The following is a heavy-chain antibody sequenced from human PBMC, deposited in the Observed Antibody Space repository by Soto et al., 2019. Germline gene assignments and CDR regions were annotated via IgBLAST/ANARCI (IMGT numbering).Heavy chain of an antibody. CDR1: GYTFTSYY. CDR3: ARGNTYYYDSSGYWFFNY. CDR2: INPSGGST. Sequence: ASVKVSCKASGYTFTSYYMHWVRQAPGQGLEWMGIINPSGGSTSYAQKFQGRVTMTRDTSTSTVYMELSSLRSEDTAVYYCARGNTYYYDSSGYWFFNYWGQGTLVTVS. D-gene: IGHD3-22*01. J-gene: IGHJ4*02. V-gene: IGHV1-46*01.